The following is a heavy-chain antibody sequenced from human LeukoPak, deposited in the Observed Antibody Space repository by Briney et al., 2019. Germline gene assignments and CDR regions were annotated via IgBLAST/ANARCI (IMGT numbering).Heavy chain of an antibody. D-gene: IGHD1-14*01. CDR2: LYYMRGA. CDR3: AKGGPEASAGLSWFDP. Sequence: SETLSLTCTVSGGSISGYYWNWSRQPPGKGVEWIGNLYYMRGAWYKSSLKSRVTTSVDTSRNEFSLKLSSVTAADTAVYYCAKGGPEASAGLSWFDPWGQGTLVTVSS. CDR1: GGSISGYY. J-gene: IGHJ5*02. V-gene: IGHV4-59*01.